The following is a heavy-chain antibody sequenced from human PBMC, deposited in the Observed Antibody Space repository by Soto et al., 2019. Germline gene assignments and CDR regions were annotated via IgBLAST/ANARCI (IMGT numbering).Heavy chain of an antibody. CDR2: ISGSGGST. D-gene: IGHD3-10*01. CDR3: AEARRGEDYFDS. CDR1: GFTFSSYA. Sequence: GGSLRLSCAASGFTFSSYAMSWVRQAPGKGLEWVSAISGSGGSTYYADSVKGRVTISRDNSKNTLYLQMNSLRAEDTAVYYCAEARRGEDYFDSRGKRSLVTVSS. J-gene: IGHJ4*02. V-gene: IGHV3-23*01.